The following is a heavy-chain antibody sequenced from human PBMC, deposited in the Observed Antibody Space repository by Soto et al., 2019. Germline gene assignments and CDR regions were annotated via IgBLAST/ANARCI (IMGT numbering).Heavy chain of an antibody. Sequence: ASVKVSCKASGYTFTSYAMHWVRQAPGQRLEWMGWINAGNGNTKYSQKFQGRVTITSDTSASTAYMELSSLRSEDTAVYYCASCSTSCSYYYYGMDVWGQGTTVTVSS. V-gene: IGHV1-3*01. D-gene: IGHD2-2*01. J-gene: IGHJ6*02. CDR2: INAGNGNT. CDR3: ASCSTSCSYYYYGMDV. CDR1: GYTFTSYA.